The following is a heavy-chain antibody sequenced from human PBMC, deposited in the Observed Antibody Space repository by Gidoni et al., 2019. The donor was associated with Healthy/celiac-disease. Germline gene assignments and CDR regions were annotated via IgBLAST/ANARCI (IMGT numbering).Heavy chain of an antibody. Sequence: EVQLVQSGAEVKKPGESLRISCKGSGYSFTSYWISWVRQMPGKGLEWMGRIDPSDSYTNYSPSFQGHVTISADKSISTAYLQWSSLKASDTAMYYCARPLGVVPAAVYGMDVWGQGTTVTVSS. J-gene: IGHJ6*02. CDR3: ARPLGVVPAAVYGMDV. CDR2: IDPSDSYT. D-gene: IGHD2-2*01. V-gene: IGHV5-10-1*03. CDR1: GYSFTSYW.